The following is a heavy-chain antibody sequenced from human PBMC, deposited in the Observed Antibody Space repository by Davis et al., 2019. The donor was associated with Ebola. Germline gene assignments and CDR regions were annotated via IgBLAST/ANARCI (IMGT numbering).Heavy chain of an antibody. Sequence: GESLKISCAASGFTVSSNYMSWVRQAPGKGLEWVSVIYSGGSTYYADSVKGRFTISRDNATNTLYLQMNSLRAEDTAVYYCAKDGLAYCGGDCYPPDYWGQGTLVTVSS. V-gene: IGHV3-66*01. CDR2: IYSGGST. CDR1: GFTVSSNY. J-gene: IGHJ4*02. D-gene: IGHD2-21*02. CDR3: AKDGLAYCGGDCYPPDY.